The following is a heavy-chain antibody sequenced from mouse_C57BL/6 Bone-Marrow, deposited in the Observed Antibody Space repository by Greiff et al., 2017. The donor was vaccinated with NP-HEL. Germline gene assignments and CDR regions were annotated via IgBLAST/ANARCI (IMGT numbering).Heavy chain of an antibody. CDR1: GYTFTDYY. Sequence: EVQLQQSGPELVKPGASVKISCKASGYTFTDYYMNWVKQSHGKSLEWIGDINPNNGGTSYNQKFKGKATLAVDESSSTAYMELRSLTSEDSAVDYCASLSSFRGYAMDYWGQGTSVTVSS. CDR2: INPNNGGT. V-gene: IGHV1-26*01. D-gene: IGHD1-1*01. CDR3: ASLSSFRGYAMDY. J-gene: IGHJ4*01.